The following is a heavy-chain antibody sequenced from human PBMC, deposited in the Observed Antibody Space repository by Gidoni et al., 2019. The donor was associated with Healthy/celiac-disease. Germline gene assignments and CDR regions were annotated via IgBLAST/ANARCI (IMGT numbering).Heavy chain of an antibody. J-gene: IGHJ4*02. CDR3: ARYQRKRWLDY. D-gene: IGHD5-12*01. Sequence: QVQLVASGGGVVQPGRSLRLSCAASGFTFSSYAMHWVRQAPGKGLEWVAVISYDGSNKYYADSVKGRFTISRDNSKNTLYLQMNSLRAEDTAVYYCARYQRKRWLDYWGQGTLVTVSS. CDR2: ISYDGSNK. CDR1: GFTFSSYA. V-gene: IGHV3-30-3*01.